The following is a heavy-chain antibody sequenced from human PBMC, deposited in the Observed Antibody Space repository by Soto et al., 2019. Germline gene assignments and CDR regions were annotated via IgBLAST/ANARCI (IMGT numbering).Heavy chain of an antibody. D-gene: IGHD3-16*01. J-gene: IGHJ6*02. CDR3: ARMGDVPYYYYGMDA. Sequence: QVQLVQSGAEVKKPGASVKVSCKASGYTFSTYGISWVRQAPGQGLEWMGWINGYNGNTNYAPKLQGRITMTTDTSXXTAYTELRNLKSDDTAVYYCARMGDVPYYYYGMDAWGQGTTGTVSS. CDR1: GYTFSTYG. CDR2: INGYNGNT. V-gene: IGHV1-18*01.